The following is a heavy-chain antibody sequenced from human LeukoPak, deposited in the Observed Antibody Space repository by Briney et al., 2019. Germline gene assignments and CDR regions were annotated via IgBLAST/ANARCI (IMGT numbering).Heavy chain of an antibody. J-gene: IGHJ3*02. CDR1: GFTFDDYA. CDR2: ISWNSGSI. CDR3: AKGLVHAFDI. V-gene: IGHV3-9*01. Sequence: GRSLRLSCAASGFTFDDYAMHWVRQAPGKGLEWVSGISWNSGSIGYAVSVKGRFTISRDNAKNSLYLQMNSLRAEDTALYYCAKGLVHAFDIWGQGTMVTVSS.